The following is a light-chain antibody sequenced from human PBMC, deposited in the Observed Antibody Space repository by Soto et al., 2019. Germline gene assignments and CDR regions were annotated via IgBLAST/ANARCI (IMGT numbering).Light chain of an antibody. J-gene: IGKJ4*01. CDR1: QSISGW. Sequence: DIQMTQSPSTLSASLGDRVTITCRASQSISGWLAWYQQKPGTAPELLIYDASSLESGVPSRFSGSGSGTDFTLTISSLEPEDFAVYYCQQCNNWPLTFGEGTKVDIK. CDR3: QQCNNWPLT. V-gene: IGKV1-5*01. CDR2: DAS.